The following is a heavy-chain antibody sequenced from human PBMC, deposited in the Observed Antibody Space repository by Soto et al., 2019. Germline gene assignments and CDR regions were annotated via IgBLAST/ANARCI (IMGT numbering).Heavy chain of an antibody. CDR2: ISNDGTNT. V-gene: IGHV3-30*18. CDR3: AKVVRADTTSSNFYYYSALDD. CDR1: GFPFSTYG. J-gene: IGHJ6*02. Sequence: QVQVVESGGGVVQPGRSLRLSCAASGFPFSTYGMHWVRQTPGKGLEWMAVISNDGTNTYYADSVKGRFTISRDNSKDTLFLQMNSLRGEDSAVYYCAKVVRADTTSSNFYYYSALDDWGQGTTVTVSS. D-gene: IGHD6-6*01.